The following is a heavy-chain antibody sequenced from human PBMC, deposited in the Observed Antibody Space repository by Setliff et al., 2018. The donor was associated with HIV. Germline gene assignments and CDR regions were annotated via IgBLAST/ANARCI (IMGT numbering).Heavy chain of an antibody. CDR1: GYTFTGYY. CDR3: ARDPGVLGYCSGSICYTSGYFQH. D-gene: IGHD2-15*01. CDR2: INPNNGGT. J-gene: IGHJ1*01. Sequence: ASVKVSCKASGYTFTGYYIHWVRQAPGQGLEWMGWINPNNGGTNYAQKFQGRVTMTRDTSIGTAYMELSRLRSDDTAMFYCARDPGVLGYCSGSICYTSGYFQHWGQGTVVTVSS. V-gene: IGHV1-2*02.